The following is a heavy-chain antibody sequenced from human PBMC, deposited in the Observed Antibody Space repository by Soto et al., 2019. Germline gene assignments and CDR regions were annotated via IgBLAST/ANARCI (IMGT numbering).Heavy chain of an antibody. D-gene: IGHD1-26*01. CDR3: ARGRGSYSFDY. Sequence: GGSLRLSCAASGFTFSGYAINWVRQAPGKGLEWVSSISDSGSSTNYADTVKGRFTIARDNSKNALYLQMNSLRAEDTAVYYCARGRGSYSFDYWGQGTLVTVYS. CDR1: GFTFSGYA. CDR2: ISDSGSST. V-gene: IGHV3-23*01. J-gene: IGHJ4*02.